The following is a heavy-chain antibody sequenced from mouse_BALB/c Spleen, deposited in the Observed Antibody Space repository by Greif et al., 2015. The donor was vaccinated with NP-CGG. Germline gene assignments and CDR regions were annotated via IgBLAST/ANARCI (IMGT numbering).Heavy chain of an antibody. D-gene: IGHD1-1*01. Sequence: LEESGAELVRPGSPVKISCKASGYAFSSYWMNWVKQRPGQGLEWIGQIYPGDGDTDYNGKFKGKATLTADKSSSTAYMQLSSLTSEDSAVYFCARKETVVAKYYFDYWGQGTTLTVSS. J-gene: IGHJ2*01. V-gene: IGHV1-80*01. CDR1: GYAFSSYW. CDR3: ARKETVVAKYYFDY. CDR2: IYPGDGDT.